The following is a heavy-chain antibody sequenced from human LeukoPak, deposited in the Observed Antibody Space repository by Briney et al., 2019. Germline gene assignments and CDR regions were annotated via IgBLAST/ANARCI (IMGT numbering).Heavy chain of an antibody. CDR1: GGTFSSYA. D-gene: IGHD2-15*01. CDR2: IIPILGIA. CDR3: ARDLGYCSGGSCYSFRTYYFDY. Sequence: ASVKVSCKASGGTFSSYAISWVRQAPGQGLEWMGRIIPILGIANYAQKFQGRVTITADKSTSTAYMELSSLRSEDTAVYYCARDLGYCSGGSCYSFRTYYFDYWGQGTLVTVSS. J-gene: IGHJ4*02. V-gene: IGHV1-69*04.